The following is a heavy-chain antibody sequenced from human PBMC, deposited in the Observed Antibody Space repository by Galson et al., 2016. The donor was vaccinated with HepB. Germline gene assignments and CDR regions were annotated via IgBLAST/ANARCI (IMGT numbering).Heavy chain of an antibody. Sequence: PALVKPTQTLTLTCTFSGFSLNTSGMCVNWIRQPPGKALEWLALIEWDDDKYYSTSLKTRLTISKDTSKNEVVLTMTNMDPVDTGTYYCARTRSSGWYNYYYGLDVWGQGTTVTVFS. V-gene: IGHV2-70*01. CDR1: GFSLNTSGMC. CDR3: ARTRSSGWYNYYYGLDV. J-gene: IGHJ6*02. CDR2: IEWDDDK. D-gene: IGHD6-19*01.